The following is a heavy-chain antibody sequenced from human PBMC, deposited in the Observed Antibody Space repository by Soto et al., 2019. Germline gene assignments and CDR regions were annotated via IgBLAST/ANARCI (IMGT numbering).Heavy chain of an antibody. J-gene: IGHJ4*02. D-gene: IGHD3-16*02. V-gene: IGHV4-34*01. CDR3: ARINDYVWGSYRTFDY. CDR1: GGSFSGYY. CDR2: INHSGST. Sequence: SETLSLTCAVYGGSFSGYYWSWIRQPPGKGLEWIGEINHSGSTNYNPSLKSRVTISVDTSKNQFSLKLSSVTAADTAVYYCARINDYVWGSYRTFDYWGQGTLVTVSS.